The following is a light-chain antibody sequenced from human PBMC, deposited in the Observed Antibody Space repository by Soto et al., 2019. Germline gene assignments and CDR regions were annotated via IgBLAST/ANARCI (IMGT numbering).Light chain of an antibody. Sequence: EIVLTQSPGPLSLSPGERATLSCRANQSVSNSYLAWYQQKPGQAPRLLIYGASTRATGIPDRFSGSGSGTDFTLTISRLEPEDFAVYYCQHYGSSPWTFGQGTKVEIK. J-gene: IGKJ1*01. CDR3: QHYGSSPWT. CDR2: GAS. CDR1: QSVSNSY. V-gene: IGKV3-20*01.